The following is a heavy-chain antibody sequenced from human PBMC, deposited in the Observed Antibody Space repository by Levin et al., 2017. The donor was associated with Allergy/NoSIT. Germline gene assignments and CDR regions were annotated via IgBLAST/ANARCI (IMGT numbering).Heavy chain of an antibody. J-gene: IGHJ4*02. D-gene: IGHD6-19*01. CDR1: GFTISSFA. CDR2: ITNNNGKT. Sequence: ALRLSCAASGFTISSFAMSWVRQAPGKGLEWVSAITNNNGKTYYADSVMGRFTISRDSSKNTLYLEMNSLRAEDTAVYYCAKDHPSTGWPAFEYWGQGTLVTVSS. V-gene: IGHV3-23*01. CDR3: AKDHPSTGWPAFEY.